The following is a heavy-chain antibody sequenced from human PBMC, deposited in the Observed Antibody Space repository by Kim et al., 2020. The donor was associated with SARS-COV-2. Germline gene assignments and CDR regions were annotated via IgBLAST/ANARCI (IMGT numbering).Heavy chain of an antibody. CDR2: MNGDGSST. D-gene: IGHD3-16*01. V-gene: IGHV3-74*03. J-gene: IGHJ4*02. Sequence: GGSLRLSCEASGFTFSASWMHWVRQTPGKGLVWVSQMNGDGSSTAYADSRKGRFTISRDNAKNTLYLQMNSLRVEDTAVYYGARGGLPGALDYWGQGTLVTVSS. CDR3: ARGGLPGALDY. CDR1: GFTFSASW.